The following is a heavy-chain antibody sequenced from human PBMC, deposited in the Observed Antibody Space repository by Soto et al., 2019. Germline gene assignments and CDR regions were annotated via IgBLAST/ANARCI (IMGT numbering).Heavy chain of an antibody. J-gene: IGHJ5*02. Sequence: PGGSLRLSCAASGFTFSTYWMHWVRQAPGKGLGWVSAISGSGASTYYADSVKGRFTISRDNSENTLYLQMNSLRAEDTAVYFCAKSPSVVLVPSSLGGNNWFDPWGQGTLVTVSS. CDR3: AKSPSVVLVPSSLGGNNWFDP. CDR1: GFTFSTYW. D-gene: IGHD3-10*01. V-gene: IGHV3-23*01. CDR2: ISGSGAST.